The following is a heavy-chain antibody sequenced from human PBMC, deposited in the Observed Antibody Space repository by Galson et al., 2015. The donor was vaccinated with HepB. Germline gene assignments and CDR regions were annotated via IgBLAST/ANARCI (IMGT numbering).Heavy chain of an antibody. CDR3: AHSSAWYPEGA. J-gene: IGHJ5*02. CDR2: IIPTFGKT. V-gene: IGHV1-69*13. Sequence: SVKVSCKASGGTFTNYAITWVRQAPGQGLEWVGGIIPTFGKTNYAQKFQGRVTITADESGNTAFMELGSLTSEDTAIYYCAHSSAWYPEGAWGQGTLVTVPS. CDR1: GGTFTNYA. D-gene: IGHD6-19*01.